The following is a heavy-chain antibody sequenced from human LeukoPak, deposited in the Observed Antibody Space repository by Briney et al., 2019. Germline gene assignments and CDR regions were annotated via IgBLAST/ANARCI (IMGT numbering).Heavy chain of an antibody. CDR3: TRVLTGTAPFDY. D-gene: IGHD7-27*01. Sequence: GGSLRLSCSASGFTFSSYAMHWVRQAPGKGLEYVSAISSNGGSTYYADSVKGRFTISRDNAKNTLYLQMNSLRAEDTAVYYCTRVLTGTAPFDYWGQGTLVTVSS. J-gene: IGHJ4*02. V-gene: IGHV3-64*04. CDR2: ISSNGGST. CDR1: GFTFSSYA.